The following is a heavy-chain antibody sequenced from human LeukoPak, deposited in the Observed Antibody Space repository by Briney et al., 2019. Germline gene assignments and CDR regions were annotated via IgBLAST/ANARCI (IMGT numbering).Heavy chain of an antibody. V-gene: IGHV3-30*03. CDR1: GFIFSNYG. CDR2: ISYDGSNK. D-gene: IGHD3-9*01. Sequence: GGSLRLSCAASGFIFSNYGMHWVRQAPGKGLEWVAVISYDGSNKYYADSVKGRFTISRDNSKNTLYLQMNSLRAEDTAVYYCARGDDILTGYFDYWGQGTLVTVSS. CDR3: ARGDDILTGYFDY. J-gene: IGHJ4*02.